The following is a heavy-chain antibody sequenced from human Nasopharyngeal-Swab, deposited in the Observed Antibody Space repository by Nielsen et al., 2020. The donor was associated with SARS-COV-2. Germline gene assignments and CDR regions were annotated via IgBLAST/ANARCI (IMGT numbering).Heavy chain of an antibody. CDR1: GFTFSSYG. CDR2: IWYDGSNK. J-gene: IGHJ5*02. Sequence: GESLKISCAASGFTFSSYGMHWVRQAPGKGLEWVAVIWYDGSNKYYADSVKGRFTISRDNSKNTLYLQMNSLRDEDTAVYYCARDIGPFAAPNWFDPWGQGTLVTVSS. D-gene: IGHD6-13*01. V-gene: IGHV3-33*01. CDR3: ARDIGPFAAPNWFDP.